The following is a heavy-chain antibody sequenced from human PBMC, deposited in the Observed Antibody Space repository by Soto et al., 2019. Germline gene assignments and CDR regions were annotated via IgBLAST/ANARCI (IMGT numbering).Heavy chain of an antibody. CDR1: GFTFSNYE. CDR3: ARDELGGYFDY. D-gene: IGHD6-6*01. V-gene: IGHV3-48*03. CDR2: ISSSGSNI. Sequence: HPGGSLGLSCAASGFTFSNYEMNWVRQAPGKGLEWVSYISSSGSNIYYADSVKGRFTVSRDNAKNSLNLQMNSLRDEDTAVYYCARDELGGYFDYWGQGTLVTVSS. J-gene: IGHJ4*03.